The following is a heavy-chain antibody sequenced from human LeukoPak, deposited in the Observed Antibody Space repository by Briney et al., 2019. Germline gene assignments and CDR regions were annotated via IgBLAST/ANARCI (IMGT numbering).Heavy chain of an antibody. CDR1: GFTFDDYV. Sequence: PGRSLRLSCAASGFTFDDYVMHWVRQAPGKGLEWVSGISWNSGSIGYADSVKGRFTISRDNAKNSLYLQMNSLRAEDMALYYCAKEAAGTGFDYWGQGTLVTVSS. V-gene: IGHV3-9*03. CDR2: ISWNSGSI. D-gene: IGHD6-13*01. CDR3: AKEAAGTGFDY. J-gene: IGHJ4*02.